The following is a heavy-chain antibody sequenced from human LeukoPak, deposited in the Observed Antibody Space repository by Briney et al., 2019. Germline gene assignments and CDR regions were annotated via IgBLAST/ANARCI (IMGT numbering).Heavy chain of an antibody. Sequence: GGSLRLSCAASGFTFSSYAMSWVRQAPGKGLEWVSAISGSGGSTYYADSVKGRFTISRDNSKNTLYLQMNSLRAEDTAVYYCARKTDNGDYHIDYWGQGTLVTVSS. D-gene: IGHD4-17*01. CDR1: GFTFSSYA. V-gene: IGHV3-23*01. CDR3: ARKTDNGDYHIDY. CDR2: ISGSGGST. J-gene: IGHJ4*02.